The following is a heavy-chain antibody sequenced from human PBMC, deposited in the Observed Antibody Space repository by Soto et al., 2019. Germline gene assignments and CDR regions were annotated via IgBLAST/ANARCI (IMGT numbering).Heavy chain of an antibody. J-gene: IGHJ4*02. V-gene: IGHV3-30-3*01. CDR3: ARDIYDGGY. Sequence: PGGSLRLSCAASGFTFTNYAMHWVRQAPGKGLEWVTFISYDGSNEYYADSVKGRFTISRDNSKNTLYLQMNSLRAEDTAVYYCARDIYDGGYWGQGTQVTVSS. D-gene: IGHD3-16*01. CDR1: GFTFTNYA. CDR2: ISYDGSNE.